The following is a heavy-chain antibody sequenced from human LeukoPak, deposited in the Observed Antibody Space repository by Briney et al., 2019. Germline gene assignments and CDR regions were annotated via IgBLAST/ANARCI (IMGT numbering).Heavy chain of an antibody. Sequence: ETLSLTCAVYGGSFSGYYWSWIRQPPGKGLEWVANIKKDGSEKYYVDSVKGRFTISRDNAKNSLYLQMNSLRVEDTAVYYCARDKVIDDTRSGAFDIWGQGTMVTVAS. CDR3: ARDKVIDDTRSGAFDI. D-gene: IGHD2-15*01. CDR2: IKKDGSEK. V-gene: IGHV3-7*03. J-gene: IGHJ3*02. CDR1: GGSFSGYY.